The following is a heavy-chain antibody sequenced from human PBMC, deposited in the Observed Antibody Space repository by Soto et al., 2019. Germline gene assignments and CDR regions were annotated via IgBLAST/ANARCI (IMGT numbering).Heavy chain of an antibody. CDR3: ARRGIESSTPSFDS. J-gene: IGHJ4*02. CDR1: GGSISGYY. CDR2: IYYSGST. D-gene: IGHD3-16*01. Sequence: SETLSLTCTVSGGSISGYYWSWVRQPPGKGLEWIGYIYYSGSTNYNPALLSRVTISVDTSKSQFSLKLSSVIAADTAVYYCARRGIESSTPSFDSWGRETLVTVSS. V-gene: IGHV4-59*01.